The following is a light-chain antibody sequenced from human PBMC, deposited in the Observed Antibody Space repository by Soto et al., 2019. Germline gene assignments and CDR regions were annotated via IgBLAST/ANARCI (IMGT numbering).Light chain of an antibody. Sequence: QLTQSPSSLSASIGDRVTITCRATQPIRRYLAWYQQKPGAAPKLLIYAATTLQIGVPSRFSGGASGTVFTLTISSLQSDDFATYYCQELNGYPPEFGQGTKVEVK. J-gene: IGKJ1*01. CDR2: AAT. CDR3: QELNGYPPE. V-gene: IGKV1-9*01. CDR1: QPIRRY.